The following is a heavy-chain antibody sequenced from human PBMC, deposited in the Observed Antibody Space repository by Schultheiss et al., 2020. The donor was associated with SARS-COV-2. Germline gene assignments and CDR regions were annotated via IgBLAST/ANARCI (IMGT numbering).Heavy chain of an antibody. CDR2: ISYNGSNK. CDR3: ARDFRNQLLYRTQRAFDI. V-gene: IGHV3-30*04. Sequence: GESLKISCAASGFTFSSYAMSWVRQAPGKGLEWVAVISYNGSNKYYGDSVKGRFTISRDNSKNTLYVQMNSLRAEDTAVYYCARDFRNQLLYRTQRAFDIWGQGTMVTVSS. CDR1: GFTFSSYA. J-gene: IGHJ3*02. D-gene: IGHD2-2*02.